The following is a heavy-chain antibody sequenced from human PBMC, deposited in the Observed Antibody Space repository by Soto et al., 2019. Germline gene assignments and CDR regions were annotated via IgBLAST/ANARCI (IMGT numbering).Heavy chain of an antibody. CDR3: AKGDSDYYFDS. Sequence: EVHLLESGGGFGQPGGSLRLSCVASGFTFSSYAMTWVRQAPGKGLEWVASISGSAISTEYADSVRGRFTISRDNSKNTLYLQMNSLRVDDTALYFCAKGDSDYYFDSLGQGTLVTVSS. CDR1: GFTFSSYA. V-gene: IGHV3-23*01. D-gene: IGHD4-4*01. CDR2: ISGSAIST. J-gene: IGHJ4*02.